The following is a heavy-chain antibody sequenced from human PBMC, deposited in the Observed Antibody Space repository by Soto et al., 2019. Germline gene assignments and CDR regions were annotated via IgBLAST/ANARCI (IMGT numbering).Heavy chain of an antibody. Sequence: QLQLQESGPGLVKPSETLSLTCTVSGGSISSNSYYWGWIRQPPGKGLEWIGSIYYSGSTYYNPSLKSRVTISVDTSKNQFSLKLSSVTAADTAVYYCARQRGYCSGGSCPCDYWCQGTLVTVSS. CDR1: GGSISSNSYY. J-gene: IGHJ4*02. CDR2: IYYSGST. D-gene: IGHD2-15*01. V-gene: IGHV4-39*01. CDR3: ARQRGYCSGGSCPCDY.